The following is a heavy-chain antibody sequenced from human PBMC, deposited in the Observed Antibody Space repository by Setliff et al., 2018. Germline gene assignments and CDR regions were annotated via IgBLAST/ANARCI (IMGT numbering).Heavy chain of an antibody. CDR2: TIPMFGST. Sequence: SVKVSCKASGYTFTSYAISWVRQAPGQGLEWMGGTIPMFGSTKYAQMFQESLRDESTSTAYMELSSLTSADTAVYYCAREGVDTRSSTDYRYYMDVWGKGTTVTVSS. CDR3: AREGVDTRSSTDYRYYMDV. D-gene: IGHD5-18*01. J-gene: IGHJ6*03. CDR1: GYTFTSYA. V-gene: IGHV1-69*05.